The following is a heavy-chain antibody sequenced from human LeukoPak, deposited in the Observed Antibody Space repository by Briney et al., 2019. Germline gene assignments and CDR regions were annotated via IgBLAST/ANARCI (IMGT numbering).Heavy chain of an antibody. J-gene: IGHJ4*02. Sequence: SETLSLTCTVSGGSISSYYWSWIRQPPGKGLEWIGYIYYSGSTNYNPSLKSRVTISVDTSKNQLSLKLSSVTAADTAVYYCARRPGYSSGWSDFDYWGQGTLVTVSS. D-gene: IGHD6-19*01. CDR2: IYYSGST. CDR1: GGSISSYY. V-gene: IGHV4-59*08. CDR3: ARRPGYSSGWSDFDY.